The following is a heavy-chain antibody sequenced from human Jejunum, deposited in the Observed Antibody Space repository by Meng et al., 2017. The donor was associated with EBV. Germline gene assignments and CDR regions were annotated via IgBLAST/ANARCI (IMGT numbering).Heavy chain of an antibody. D-gene: IGHD1-26*01. J-gene: IGHJ4*02. CDR2: INAGNDNT. Sequence: QVQLFQSGAEVKNPXASVKVTCXASGYTLTSYAMHWVRQAPGQGLEWMGWINAGNDNTRYSQKFQGRVTITRDTSASTASMELSSLRSEDTAVYYCARVRTEGSGSFYGYWGQGTLVTVSS. CDR1: GYTLTSYA. CDR3: ARVRTEGSGSFYGY. V-gene: IGHV1-3*01.